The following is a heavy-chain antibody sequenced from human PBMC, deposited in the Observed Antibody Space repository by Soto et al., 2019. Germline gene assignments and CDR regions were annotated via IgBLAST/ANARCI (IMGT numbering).Heavy chain of an antibody. Sequence: SETLSLTCAVSGGPFSGVYWSWIRQPPGKGLEWIGGVNHRGSANYNPSLESRVTMSVDTSNNQFSLKLTSVTAADSAVYYCARDAFCGSGTCRVGHWFDPWGQGTMVTVYS. V-gene: IGHV4-34*01. CDR3: ARDAFCGSGTCRVGHWFDP. CDR2: VNHRGSA. D-gene: IGHD2-21*01. CDR1: GGPFSGVY. J-gene: IGHJ5*02.